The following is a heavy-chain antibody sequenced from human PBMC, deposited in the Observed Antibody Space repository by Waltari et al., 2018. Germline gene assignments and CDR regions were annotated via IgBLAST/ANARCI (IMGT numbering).Heavy chain of an antibody. D-gene: IGHD4-17*01. CDR3: ASTLAGDGDYDPDDNWFDP. CDR2: IIPIFGTA. Sequence: KKPGSSVKVSCKASGGTFSSYAISWVRQAPGQGLEWMGGIIPIFGTANYAQKFQGRVTITTDESTSTAYMELSSLRSEDTAVYYCASTLAGDGDYDPDDNWFDPWGQGTLVTVSS. CDR1: GGTFSSYA. J-gene: IGHJ5*02. V-gene: IGHV1-69*05.